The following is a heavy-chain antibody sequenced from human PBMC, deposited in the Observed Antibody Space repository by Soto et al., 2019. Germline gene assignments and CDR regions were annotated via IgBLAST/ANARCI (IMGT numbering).Heavy chain of an antibody. D-gene: IGHD2-2*01. CDR3: ARDLGYCSSSGCQRNWFDP. CDR1: GYTFTSHG. CDR2: ISTYDGKT. V-gene: IGHV1-18*01. J-gene: IGHJ5*02. Sequence: QVQLVQPGAEVKEPGASVKVSCKASGYTFTSHGISWVRQAPGQGLEWMGWISTYDGKTNFAQKFQGRVTMTTDTSTSTAYMELRSLRSDDTAMYFCARDLGYCSSSGCQRNWFDPWGQGTLVSVSS.